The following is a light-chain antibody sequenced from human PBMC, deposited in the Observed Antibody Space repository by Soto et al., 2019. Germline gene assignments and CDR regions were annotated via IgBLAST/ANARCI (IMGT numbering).Light chain of an antibody. CDR3: AAWDGSLNGCV. Sequence: QSVLTQAPSASGTPGQRVTISCSGSSSNIGSNTVSWYQQVPGTAPKVLIYSNVQRPSGVPDRFSGSKSGTSASLAIGGLQSEDEADYYCAAWDGSLNGCVFGGGTKVTVL. J-gene: IGLJ3*02. V-gene: IGLV1-44*01. CDR1: SSNIGSNT. CDR2: SNV.